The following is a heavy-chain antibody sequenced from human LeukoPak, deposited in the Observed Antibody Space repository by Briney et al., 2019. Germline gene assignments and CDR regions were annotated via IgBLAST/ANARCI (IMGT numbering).Heavy chain of an antibody. CDR3: ARDRTYCGGDCYSGWFDP. D-gene: IGHD2-21*02. CDR2: INPNSGGT. CDR1: GYTFTGYY. Sequence: GASVKVSCKASGYTFTGYYMHWVRQAPGQGLEWMGWINPNSGGTNYAQKLQGRVTMTTDTSTSTAYMELRSLRSDDTAVYYCARDRTYCGGDCYSGWFDPWGQGTLVTVSS. V-gene: IGHV1-2*02. J-gene: IGHJ5*02.